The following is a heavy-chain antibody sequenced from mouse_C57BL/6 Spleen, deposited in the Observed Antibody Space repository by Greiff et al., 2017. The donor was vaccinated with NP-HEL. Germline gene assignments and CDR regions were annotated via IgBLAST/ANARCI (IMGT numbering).Heavy chain of an antibody. D-gene: IGHD1-1*01. Sequence: EVKLVESGEGLVKPGGSLKLSCAASGFTFSSYAMSWVRQTPEKRLEWVAYISSGGDYIYYADTVKGRFTISRDNARNTLYLQMSSLKSEDTAMYYCTRAGVITTVVHYFDYWGQGTTLTVSS. CDR3: TRAGVITTVVHYFDY. CDR1: GFTFSSYA. V-gene: IGHV5-9-1*02. J-gene: IGHJ2*01. CDR2: ISSGGDYI.